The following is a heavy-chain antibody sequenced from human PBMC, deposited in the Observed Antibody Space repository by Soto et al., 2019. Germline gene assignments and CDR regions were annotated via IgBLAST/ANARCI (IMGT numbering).Heavy chain of an antibody. Sequence: QPGGSLRLSCAASGFTFSSYAMHWVRQAPGKGLEYVSAISSNVGSTYYADSVKGRFTISRDNSKNTLYLQMGSLRAEDMAVYYCARSNPPPDVLSTIFANYYYYYGMDVWGQGTRVTVSS. CDR3: ARSNPPPDVLSTIFANYYYYYGMDV. CDR1: GFTFSSYA. J-gene: IGHJ6*02. V-gene: IGHV3-64*02. D-gene: IGHD3-3*01. CDR2: ISSNVGST.